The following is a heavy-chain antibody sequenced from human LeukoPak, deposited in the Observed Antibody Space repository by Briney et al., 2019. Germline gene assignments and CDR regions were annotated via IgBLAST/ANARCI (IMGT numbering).Heavy chain of an antibody. Sequence: GGSLRLSCAASGFTFSSYWMSWVRQAPGKGLEWVANIKQDGSEKYYVDSVKGRFTISRDNAKNSLYLQMNSLRAEDTAVYYCARASGYYYVGMDVWGQGTTVTVSS. J-gene: IGHJ6*02. CDR1: GFTFSSYW. V-gene: IGHV3-7*05. CDR3: ARASGYYYVGMDV. CDR2: IKQDGSEK. D-gene: IGHD3-10*01.